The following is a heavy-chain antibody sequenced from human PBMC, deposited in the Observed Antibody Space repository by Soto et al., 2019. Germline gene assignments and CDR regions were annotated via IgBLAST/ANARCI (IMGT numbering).Heavy chain of an antibody. D-gene: IGHD1-26*01. J-gene: IGHJ4*02. CDR1: GYSISSSNW. CDR2: IYYSGTT. Sequence: QVQLQESGPGLVKPSDTLSLTCAVSGYSISSSNWWGWIRQPPGKGLEWIGYIYYSGTTYYNPSLKSRVTMSVDPSKHQLSLKLNSVTAVDTAVYYCARRESQGPIDYWGQGTLVTVSS. CDR3: ARRESQGPIDY. V-gene: IGHV4-28*01.